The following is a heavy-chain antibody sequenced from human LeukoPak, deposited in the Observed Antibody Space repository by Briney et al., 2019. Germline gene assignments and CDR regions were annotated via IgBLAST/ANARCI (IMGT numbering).Heavy chain of an antibody. Sequence: GASVKVSCKASGYTFTTYGISWVRQAPGQGLEWMGWIDASNGNTNYAQKVQGRVTITTDTSTTTAYMELRSLGFDDTAVYYCAKDGGYGSGSYYPDYWGQGTLVTVSS. J-gene: IGHJ4*02. V-gene: IGHV1-18*01. D-gene: IGHD3-10*01. CDR1: GYTFTTYG. CDR2: IDASNGNT. CDR3: AKDGGYGSGSYYPDY.